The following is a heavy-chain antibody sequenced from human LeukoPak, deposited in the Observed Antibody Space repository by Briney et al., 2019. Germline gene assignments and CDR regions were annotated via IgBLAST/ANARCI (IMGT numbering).Heavy chain of an antibody. J-gene: IGHJ5*02. V-gene: IGHV3-74*01. Sequence: TGGSLRLSCAASGFTFSSYWMHRVRQAPGKGLVWVSRINSDGSSTSYADSVKGRFTISRDNAKNTLYLQMNSLRAEDTAVYYCARDTEYNWNYGRFDPWGQGTLVTVSS. CDR3: ARDTEYNWNYGRFDP. CDR1: GFTFSSYW. CDR2: INSDGSST. D-gene: IGHD1-7*01.